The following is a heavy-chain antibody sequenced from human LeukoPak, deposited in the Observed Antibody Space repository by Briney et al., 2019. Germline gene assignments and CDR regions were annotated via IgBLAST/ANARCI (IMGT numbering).Heavy chain of an antibody. CDR2: ISAHNGNT. D-gene: IGHD5-18*01. CDR3: ARGKAMAPYNWFDP. J-gene: IGHJ5*02. CDR1: GYTFTSYG. Sequence: ASVKVSCKASGYTFTSYGICWVRQAPGQGLEWMGWISAHNGNTNYAQKLQGRVTMTTDTSTSTAYMELRSLRSDDTAVYYCARGKAMAPYNWFDPWGQGTLVTVSS. V-gene: IGHV1-18*01.